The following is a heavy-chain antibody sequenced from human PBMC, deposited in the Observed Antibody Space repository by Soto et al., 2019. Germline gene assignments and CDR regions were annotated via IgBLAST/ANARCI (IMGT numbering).Heavy chain of an antibody. Sequence: SETLSLTCAVSSGSISISNWWSWVRQPPGKGLEWIGEIYHSGSTNYNPSLKSRVTISVDKSKNQFSLKLSSATAADTAVYYCASDRNGLLDYWGQGTLVTVSS. CDR3: ASDRNGLLDY. D-gene: IGHD2-8*01. CDR1: SGSISISNW. CDR2: IYHSGST. J-gene: IGHJ4*02. V-gene: IGHV4-4*02.